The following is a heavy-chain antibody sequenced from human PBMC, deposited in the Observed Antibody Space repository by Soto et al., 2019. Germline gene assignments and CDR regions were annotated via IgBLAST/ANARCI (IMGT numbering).Heavy chain of an antibody. CDR3: ATSYYDFWSGYYRFDY. CDR2: ICPGDSDT. J-gene: IGHJ4*02. CDR1: GYSFTSYW. Sequence: SLKISCKGSGYSFTSYWIGWVRQMPGKGLEWMGIICPGDSDTRYSPSFQGQVTISADKSISTAYLQWSSLKASDTAMYYCATSYYDFWSGYYRFDYWGQGTLVTVSS. D-gene: IGHD3-3*01. V-gene: IGHV5-51*01.